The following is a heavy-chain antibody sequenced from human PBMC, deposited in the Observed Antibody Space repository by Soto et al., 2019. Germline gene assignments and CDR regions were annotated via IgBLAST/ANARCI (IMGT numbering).Heavy chain of an antibody. V-gene: IGHV3-74*01. Sequence: GGSLRLSCAASGFTFSSYWMHWVRQAPGKGLVWVSRINSDGSSTNYADSVKGRFTISRDNANNTLYLQMNILRAEDTAVYYCAALRYGNYYYYYDMDVWGQGTTVTVSS. CDR1: GFTFSSYW. CDR2: INSDGSST. CDR3: AALRYGNYYYYYDMDV. J-gene: IGHJ6*02. D-gene: IGHD5-18*01.